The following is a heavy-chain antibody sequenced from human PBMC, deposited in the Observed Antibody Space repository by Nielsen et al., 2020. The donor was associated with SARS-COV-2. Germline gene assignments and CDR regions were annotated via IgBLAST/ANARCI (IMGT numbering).Heavy chain of an antibody. V-gene: IGHV3-33*01. Sequence: RGSLRLSCAASGFTFSSYGMHWVRQAPGKGLEWVAVIWYDGSNKYYADSVKDRFTISRDNSKNTLYLQMNSLRAEDTAVYYCASGTGPYFDYWGQGTLVTVSS. CDR2: IWYDGSNK. D-gene: IGHD6-13*01. J-gene: IGHJ4*02. CDR1: GFTFSSYG. CDR3: ASGTGPYFDY.